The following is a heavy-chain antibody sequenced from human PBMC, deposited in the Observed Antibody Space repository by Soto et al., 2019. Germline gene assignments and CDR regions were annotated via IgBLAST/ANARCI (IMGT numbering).Heavy chain of an antibody. V-gene: IGHV3-7*03. J-gene: IGHJ5*02. CDR3: SKFHRDTGRSFDN. Sequence: PCESLKISCAASGFIFGNFWMSWVRQAPGKGLEWVANIKQDGSEKYYVDSVKGRFTLSRDNAKNSLHLQMNSLRPEDTAVYYFSKFHRDTGRSFDNRGQGPQVTVSS. D-gene: IGHD1-26*01. CDR2: IKQDGSEK. CDR1: GFIFGNFW.